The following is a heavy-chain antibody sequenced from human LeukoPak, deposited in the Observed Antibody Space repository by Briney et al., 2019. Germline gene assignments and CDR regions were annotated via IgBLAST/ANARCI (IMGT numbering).Heavy chain of an antibody. D-gene: IGHD4-17*01. Sequence: ASVKVSCKASGYTFTSYGISWVRQAPGQGLEWMGWISAYNGNTNYAQKLRGRVTMTTDTSTSTAYMELRSLRSEDTAVYYCARGIYGDYDGRFDYWGQGTLVTVSS. CDR2: ISAYNGNT. V-gene: IGHV1-18*01. CDR1: GYTFTSYG. J-gene: IGHJ4*02. CDR3: ARGIYGDYDGRFDY.